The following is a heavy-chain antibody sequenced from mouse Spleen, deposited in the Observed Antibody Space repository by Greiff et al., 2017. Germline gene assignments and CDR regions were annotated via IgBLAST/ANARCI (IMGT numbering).Heavy chain of an antibody. D-gene: IGHD4-1*01. V-gene: IGHV5-17*01. CDR2: ISSGSSTI. Sequence: DVMLVEFGGGLVKPGGSLKLSCAASGFTFSDYGMHWVRQAPEKGLEWVAYISSGSSTIYYADTVKGRFTISRDNAKNTLFLQMTSLRSEDTAMYYCARGTYWDKGGYYFDYWGQGTTLTVSS. CDR1: GFTFSDYG. CDR3: ARGTYWDKGGYYFDY. J-gene: IGHJ2*01.